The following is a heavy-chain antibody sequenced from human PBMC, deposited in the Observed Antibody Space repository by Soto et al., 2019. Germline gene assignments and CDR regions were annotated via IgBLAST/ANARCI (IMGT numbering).Heavy chain of an antibody. CDR1: GGSISSDGSY. J-gene: IGHJ5*02. D-gene: IGHD3-3*01. CDR3: ARGPARPYCACWSGSGHGFDP. Sequence: PSETLSLTCTVSGGSISSDGSYWSWIRQSPEKGLEWLGYINDSGSTYYRPSLKSRLLISIDTSKNQFSLRLRTVTAADAAVYYCARGPARPYCACWSGSGHGFDPWGQETLVTASS. V-gene: IGHV4-30-4*01. CDR2: INDSGST.